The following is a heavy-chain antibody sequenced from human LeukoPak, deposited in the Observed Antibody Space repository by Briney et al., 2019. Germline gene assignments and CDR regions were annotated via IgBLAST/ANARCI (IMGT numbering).Heavy chain of an antibody. CDR1: GXTFSSYA. CDR2: IRGSGTST. CDR3: AKSRLSVADYYFDY. J-gene: IGHJ4*02. Sequence: PGGSLRLSCAASGXTFSSYAMSWVRQAPGKGLEWVSSIRGSGTSTHYADSVKGRFTISRDNSKNTLYLQMNSLRAEDTAVYYCAKSRLSVADYYFDYWGQGTLVTVSA. V-gene: IGHV3-23*01. D-gene: IGHD4-23*01.